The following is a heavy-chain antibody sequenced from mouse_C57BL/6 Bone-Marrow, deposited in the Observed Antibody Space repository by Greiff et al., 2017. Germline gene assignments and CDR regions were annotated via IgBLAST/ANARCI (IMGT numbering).Heavy chain of an antibody. CDR2: IDPEDGDT. D-gene: IGHD2-3*01. CDR3: ARRDGTDYFDY. J-gene: IGHJ2*01. CDR1: GYNIKDYY. Sequence: VQLQQSGAELVKPGASVKLSCTASGYNIKDYYMHWVKQRTEQGLEWIGRIDPEDGDTKYDPKFQGKATITANTSSNTAYLQRSSLTSEDTAVYYCARRDGTDYFDYWGQGTTLTVSS. V-gene: IGHV14-2*01.